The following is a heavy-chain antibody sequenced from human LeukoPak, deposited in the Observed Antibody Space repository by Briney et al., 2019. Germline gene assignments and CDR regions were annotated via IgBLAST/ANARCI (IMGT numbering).Heavy chain of an antibody. J-gene: IGHJ4*02. Sequence: GGSLRLSCAGSGFTFSTYWMHWVRQVPGKGLVWVSRINTDGSTTDYADSVTGRFTISRDNAKNTLYLQMNSLRAEDTAIYYCSRDLRGNSYYWGQGTLVTVSS. V-gene: IGHV3-74*01. D-gene: IGHD4-23*01. CDR1: GFTFSTYW. CDR3: SRDLRGNSYY. CDR2: INTDGSTT.